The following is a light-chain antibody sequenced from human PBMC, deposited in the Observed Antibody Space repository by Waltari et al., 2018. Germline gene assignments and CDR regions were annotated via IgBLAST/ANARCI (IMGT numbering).Light chain of an antibody. CDR2: GAS. V-gene: IGKV3-15*01. Sequence: EIVMTQSPATLSVSPGARATLSCRASHSISSHLAWYQQKPGQAPRLLIYGASTRATGIPARFSGSGSGTGFTLTINSLQSEDVAVYYCQQYNLWPPWTFGQGTKVEIK. CDR1: HSISSH. J-gene: IGKJ1*01. CDR3: QQYNLWPPWT.